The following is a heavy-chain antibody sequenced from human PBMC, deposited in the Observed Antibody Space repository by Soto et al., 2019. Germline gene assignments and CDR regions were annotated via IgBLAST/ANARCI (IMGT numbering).Heavy chain of an antibody. CDR1: GYTFSNYG. Sequence: QVQLVQSGAEVKKPGASVRVSCKTSGYTFSNYGISWVRQAPGQGLEWMGWISADNGHTNFTQKLQGRVTMTTDTSTRTAYMELRSLRSEDTAVYYGAREDRRAMAGDNWFDPWGQGTLVTVSS. V-gene: IGHV1-18*01. J-gene: IGHJ5*02. CDR3: AREDRRAMAGDNWFDP. D-gene: IGHD6-19*01. CDR2: ISADNGHT.